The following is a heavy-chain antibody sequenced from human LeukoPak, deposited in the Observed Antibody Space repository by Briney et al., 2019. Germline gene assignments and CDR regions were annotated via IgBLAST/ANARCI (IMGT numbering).Heavy chain of an antibody. Sequence: GGSLRLSCAASGFTVSSNYMSWVRQAPGKGLKWVANIKQDGSEKYYVDSVKGRFTISRDNAQNSLYLQMNSLRAEDTAIYYCATSTAAAGTDWGQGTLVTVSS. J-gene: IGHJ4*02. CDR3: ATSTAAAGTD. V-gene: IGHV3-7*03. D-gene: IGHD6-13*01. CDR1: GFTVSSNY. CDR2: IKQDGSEK.